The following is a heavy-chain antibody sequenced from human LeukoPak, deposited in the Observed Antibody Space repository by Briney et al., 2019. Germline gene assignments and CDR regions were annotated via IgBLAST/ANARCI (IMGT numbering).Heavy chain of an antibody. CDR2: IYYSGST. CDR3: ARRGYYYDSSGYYYAVFDP. J-gene: IGHJ5*02. V-gene: IGHV4-39*01. D-gene: IGHD3-22*01. Sequence: SETLSLTCTVSGGSISSSSYYWGWIRQPPGKGLEWIGSIYYSGSTYYNPSLKSRVTISVDTSKNQFSLKLSSVTAADTAVYYCARRGYYYDSSGYYYAVFDPWGQGTLVTVSS. CDR1: GGSISSSSYY.